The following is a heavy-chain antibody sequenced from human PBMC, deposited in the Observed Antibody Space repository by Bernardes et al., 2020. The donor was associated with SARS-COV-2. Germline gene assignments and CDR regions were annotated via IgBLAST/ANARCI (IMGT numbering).Heavy chain of an antibody. CDR2: IYPGDSDT. Sequence: ESLKISCKGSGYSFTSYWIGWVRQMPGKGLEWMGIIYPGDSDTRYSPSFQGQVTISADKSISTAYLQWSSLKASDTAMYYCARHIRPHLEWLFPRPGANYYYYYGMDVWGQGTTVTVSS. J-gene: IGHJ6*02. CDR1: GYSFTSYW. CDR3: ARHIRPHLEWLFPRPGANYYYYYGMDV. D-gene: IGHD3-3*01. V-gene: IGHV5-51*01.